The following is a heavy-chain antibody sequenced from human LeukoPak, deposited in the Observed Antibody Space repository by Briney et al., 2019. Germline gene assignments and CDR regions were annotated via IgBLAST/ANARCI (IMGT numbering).Heavy chain of an antibody. CDR2: IYTSGST. CDR3: ARDIHYYGSGSYYRHFDY. J-gene: IGHJ4*02. Sequence: SETLSLTCTVSGGSISSYYWSWIRQPAGKGLEWIGRIYTSGSTNYNPSLKSRVTMSVDTSKNQFSLKLSSVTAADTAVYYCARDIHYYGSGSYYRHFDYWGQGTLVTVSS. D-gene: IGHD3-10*01. V-gene: IGHV4-4*07. CDR1: GGSISSYY.